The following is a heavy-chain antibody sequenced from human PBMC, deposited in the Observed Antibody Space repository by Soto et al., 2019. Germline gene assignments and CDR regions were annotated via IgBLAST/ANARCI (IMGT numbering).Heavy chain of an antibody. CDR1: GGSISSGDYY. CDR3: ARDLVAARPDGWFDP. V-gene: IGHV4-30-4*01. D-gene: IGHD6-6*01. CDR2: IYYSGST. Sequence: PSETLSLTCTVSGGSISSGDYYWSWIRQPPGKGLEWIGYIYYSGSTYYNPSLKSRVTISVDTSKNQFSLKLSSVTAADTAVYYCARDLVAARPDGWFDPWGQGTLVTVSS. J-gene: IGHJ5*02.